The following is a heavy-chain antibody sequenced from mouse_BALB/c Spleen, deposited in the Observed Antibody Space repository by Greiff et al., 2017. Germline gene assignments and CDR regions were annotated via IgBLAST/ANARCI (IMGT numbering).Heavy chain of an antibody. CDR3: ARDEEYGKAY. D-gene: IGHD2-10*02. CDR2: IWAGGST. CDR1: GFSLTSYG. Sequence: QVQLKESGPGLVAPSQCLSITCTASGFSLTSYGVHWVRQPPGKGLEWLGVIWAGGSTNYNSALMSRLSISKDNSKGQVFLKMNSLQTDDTAMYYCARDEEYGKAYWGQGTLVTVSA. V-gene: IGHV2-9*02. J-gene: IGHJ3*01.